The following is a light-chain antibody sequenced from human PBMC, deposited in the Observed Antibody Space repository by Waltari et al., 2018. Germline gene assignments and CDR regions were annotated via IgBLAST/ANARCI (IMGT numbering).Light chain of an antibody. V-gene: IGLV2-18*02. Sequence: QSALTHPPSVSGSPGQSVTISCSGTSSEVGTYNRVSWYQHPPGTAPKLIIFDLSSRPAGVPDRFSGSKSGSTASLTISGLQAEDEGDYYCSSYTPSGTLVFGGGTKLTVL. CDR1: SSEVGTYNR. J-gene: IGLJ2*01. CDR3: SSYTPSGTLV. CDR2: DLS.